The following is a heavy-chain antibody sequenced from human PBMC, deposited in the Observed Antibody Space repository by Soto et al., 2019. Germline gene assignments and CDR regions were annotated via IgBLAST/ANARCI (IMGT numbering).Heavy chain of an antibody. V-gene: IGHV1-69*13. J-gene: IGHJ4*02. CDR2: IIPIFGTA. CDR3: ALVRVAAAAAFDY. Sequence: ASVKVSCKASGGTFSSYAISWVRQAPGQGLEWMGGIIPIFGTANYAQKFQGRVTITADESTSTAYMELSSLRSEDTAVYYCALVRVAAAAAFDYWGQGTLVTVSS. D-gene: IGHD6-13*01. CDR1: GGTFSSYA.